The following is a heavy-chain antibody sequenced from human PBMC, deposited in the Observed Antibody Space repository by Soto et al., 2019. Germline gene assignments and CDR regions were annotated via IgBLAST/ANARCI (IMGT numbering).Heavy chain of an antibody. J-gene: IGHJ3*02. CDR2: IYTSGST. CDR1: GGSISSYY. Sequence: SETLSLTCTVSGGSISSYYWSWIRQPAGKGLEWIWRIYTSGSTNYNPSLKSRVTMSVDTSKNQFSLKLSSVTAADTAVYYCASAGGVNGYYAREAFDIWGQGTMVTVSS. D-gene: IGHD3-9*01. V-gene: IGHV4-4*07. CDR3: ASAGGVNGYYAREAFDI.